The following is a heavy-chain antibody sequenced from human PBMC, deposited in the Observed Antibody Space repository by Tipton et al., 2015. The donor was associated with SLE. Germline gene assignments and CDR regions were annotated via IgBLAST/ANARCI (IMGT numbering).Heavy chain of an antibody. CDR3: AREVRGDTWFDRAFDL. CDR1: GFTFSTYA. V-gene: IGHV3-21*01. CDR2: ISSTRRYI. D-gene: IGHD3-10*01. Sequence: SLRLSCAASGFTFSTYAMSWVRQAPGKGLEWVSSISSTRRYIYYADSVKGRFTISRDSAENSLFLQMNSLSADDTAIYYCAREVRGDTWFDRAFDLWGQGTLVSVSS. J-gene: IGHJ3*01.